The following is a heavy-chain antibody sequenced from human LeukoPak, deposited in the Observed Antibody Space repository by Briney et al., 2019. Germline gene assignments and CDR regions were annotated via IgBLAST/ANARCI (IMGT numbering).Heavy chain of an antibody. CDR3: ARDLPPGHSGYDPTGGPEAFDP. Sequence: SQTLSLTCAISGDSVSSNSAAWNWIRQSPSRGLEWLGRTYYRSKWYNDYAVSVKSRITINPDTSKNQFSLQLNSVTPEDTAVYYCARDLPPGHSGYDPTGGPEAFDPWGQGTLVTVSS. V-gene: IGHV6-1*01. D-gene: IGHD5-12*01. CDR1: GDSVSSNSAA. CDR2: TYYRSKWYN. J-gene: IGHJ5*02.